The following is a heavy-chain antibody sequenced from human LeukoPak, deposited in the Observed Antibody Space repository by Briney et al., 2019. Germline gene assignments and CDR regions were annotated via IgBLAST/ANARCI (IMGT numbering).Heavy chain of an antibody. CDR1: GFTFSTYA. J-gene: IGHJ4*02. Sequence: GGSLRLSCAASGFTFSTYAMTWVRQAPGKGLEWVSAISGSGGTTYYADSVKGRFTISRDNSKNTLYLQMSSLRAEDTAVYYCAKAPRGQYCSSTSCYYDYWGQGTLVTVSS. D-gene: IGHD2-2*01. CDR2: ISGSGGTT. V-gene: IGHV3-23*01. CDR3: AKAPRGQYCSSTSCYYDY.